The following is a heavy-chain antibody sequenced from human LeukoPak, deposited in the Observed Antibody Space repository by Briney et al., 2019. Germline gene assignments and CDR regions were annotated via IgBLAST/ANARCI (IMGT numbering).Heavy chain of an antibody. CDR2: IYYSGST. Sequence: SETLSLTCTVSGGSISSYYWSWTRQPPGKGLEWIGYIYYSGSTNYNPSLKSRVTISVDTSQNQFSLKLSSMTAADTAVYYCASSPDSYYYDSSGYYYGRAFDYWGQGTLVTVSS. J-gene: IGHJ4*02. D-gene: IGHD3-22*01. CDR3: ASSPDSYYYDSSGYYYGRAFDY. V-gene: IGHV4-59*01. CDR1: GGSISSYY.